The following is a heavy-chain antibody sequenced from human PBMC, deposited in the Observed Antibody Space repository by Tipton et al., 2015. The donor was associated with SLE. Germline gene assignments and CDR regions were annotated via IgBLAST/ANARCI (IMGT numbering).Heavy chain of an antibody. CDR2: ISLNSGSI. D-gene: IGHD2-15*01. CDR1: SLTFNTRG. J-gene: IGHJ6*03. Sequence: RSLRLSCMVSSLTFNTRGMNWVRQAPGKGLEWVSGISLNSGSIGYADSVKGRFTISRDNAKNSLYLQMNSLRAEDTALYYCAKAGPGYCRGVNCYYYYYYMDVWGKGTTVTVSS. V-gene: IGHV3-9*01. CDR3: AKAGPGYCRGVNCYYYYYYMDV.